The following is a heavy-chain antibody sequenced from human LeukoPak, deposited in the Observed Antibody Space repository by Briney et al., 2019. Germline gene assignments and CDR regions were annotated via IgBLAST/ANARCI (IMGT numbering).Heavy chain of an antibody. Sequence: PSETLSLTCTVSGGSISSHYWSWIRQPAGKGLEGVGRIYTSGSTNYNPSLKSRITMSVDPSKNQFSLKLSSVTAADTAVYYCARETEAGYWYFDLWGRGTLVTVSS. D-gene: IGHD6-19*01. CDR1: GGSISSHY. CDR2: IYTSGST. CDR3: ARETEAGYWYFDL. V-gene: IGHV4-4*07. J-gene: IGHJ2*01.